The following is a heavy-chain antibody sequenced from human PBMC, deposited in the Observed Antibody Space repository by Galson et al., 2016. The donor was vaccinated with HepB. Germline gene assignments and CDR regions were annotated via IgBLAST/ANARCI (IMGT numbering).Heavy chain of an antibody. Sequence: SVKVSCRASGYRFSNYAISWVRQAPGQGLEWMGWTSTYNGNGNSIQKLHGRLTMTVDTSTNTAYMDLRSLRSDDTAVYYCAREMNTNSLGVPFDYWGQGTLVIVSS. CDR3: AREMNTNSLGVPFDY. V-gene: IGHV1-18*01. CDR1: GYRFSNYA. J-gene: IGHJ4*02. D-gene: IGHD3-16*01. CDR2: TSTYNGNG.